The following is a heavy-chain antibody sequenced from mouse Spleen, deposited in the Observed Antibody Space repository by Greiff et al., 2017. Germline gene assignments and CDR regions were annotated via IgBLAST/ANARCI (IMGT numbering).Heavy chain of an antibody. V-gene: IGHV1-74*01. CDR1: AYTFTSYW. Sequence: QVQLQQPGAELVKPGASAQVSCQPSAYTFTSYWMHCVNQRPRHGPASIGRPHPPDSDTNDNQKFKGKATLTVDKSSSAAYMQLSSLTSEDASVYYCAIQGGSFLDYWGRGTTLTDSS. J-gene: IGHJ2*01. CDR2: PHPPDSDT. CDR3: AIQGGSFLDY. D-gene: IGHD1-1*02.